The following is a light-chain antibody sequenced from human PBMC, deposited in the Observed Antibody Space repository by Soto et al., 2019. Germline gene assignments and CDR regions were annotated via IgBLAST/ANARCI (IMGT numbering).Light chain of an antibody. Sequence: MVFSQAPGSLSLSPGEMATLSCMASQSVSNNYLAWYQQKPGQAPRLLIYGASNRATGIPDRFSGSGSGTDFTLTITRLEPEDFAVYYCQQYVTSSPRTFGQGTKVDIK. CDR3: QQYVTSSPRT. V-gene: IGKV3-20*01. CDR2: GAS. CDR1: QSVSNNY. J-gene: IGKJ1*01.